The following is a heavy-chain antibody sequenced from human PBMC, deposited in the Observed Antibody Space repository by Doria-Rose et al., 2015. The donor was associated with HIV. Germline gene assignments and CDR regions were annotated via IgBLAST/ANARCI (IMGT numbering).Heavy chain of an antibody. J-gene: IGHJ4*02. CDR1: GVSLSSPGLS. Sequence: QESGPVLVKPTETLTLTCTVSGVSLSSPGLSVSWIRQPPQKALEWLAYILSDDERSYNTSRNSRLTISRGTSKSQVFLTMTDMHPVDTATYYCARIKISRWDHKYYFDFWGQGTQVSVSA. V-gene: IGHV2-26*01. CDR3: ARIKISRWDHKYYFDF. CDR2: ILSDDER. D-gene: IGHD6-13*01.